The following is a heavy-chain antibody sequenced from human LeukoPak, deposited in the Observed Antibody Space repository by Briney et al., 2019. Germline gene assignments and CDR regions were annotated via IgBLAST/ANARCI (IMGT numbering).Heavy chain of an antibody. V-gene: IGHV3-53*01. D-gene: IGHD3-10*01. CDR2: IYSGGST. Sequence: GGSLRLSCAASGFTVSSNYMSWVRQAPGKGLEWVSVIYSGGSTYYADSVKGRFTISRDNSKSTLYIQMNSLRAEDTAVYYCARAKPKNMVRGLIMRRESRYYFDYWGQGTLVTV. CDR3: ARAKPKNMVRGLIMRRESRYYFDY. J-gene: IGHJ4*02. CDR1: GFTVSSNY.